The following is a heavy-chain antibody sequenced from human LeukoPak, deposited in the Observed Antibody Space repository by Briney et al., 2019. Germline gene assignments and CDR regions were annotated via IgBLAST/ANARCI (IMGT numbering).Heavy chain of an antibody. CDR1: GYTLTELS. CDR2: FDPEDGET. J-gene: IGHJ4*02. V-gene: IGHV1-24*01. Sequence: ASVKVSCKVSGYTLTELSMHWVRQPPGKGLEWMGGFDPEDGETIYAQKFQGRVTMTEDTPTDTAYMELSSLRSEDTAVYYCATTSDYYDSSGPHFDYWGQGTLVPVSS. D-gene: IGHD3-22*01. CDR3: ATTSDYYDSSGPHFDY.